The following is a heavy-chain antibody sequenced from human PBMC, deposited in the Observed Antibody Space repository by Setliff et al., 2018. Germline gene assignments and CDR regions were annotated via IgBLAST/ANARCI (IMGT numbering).Heavy chain of an antibody. J-gene: IGHJ3*01. D-gene: IGHD3-16*01. CDR1: GGSISSSYCY. CDR2: IYYNGST. CDR3: SRPLEDSFGGVRDSYAFDV. Sequence: PSETLSLTCTVSGGSISSSYCYWGWNRQPPGKGLEWIGSIYYNGSTHFNPSLKSRVAISVDTSKNLLSLRVNSVTATDTAVYYCSRPLEDSFGGVRDSYAFDVWGQGTMVTVSS. V-gene: IGHV4-39*01.